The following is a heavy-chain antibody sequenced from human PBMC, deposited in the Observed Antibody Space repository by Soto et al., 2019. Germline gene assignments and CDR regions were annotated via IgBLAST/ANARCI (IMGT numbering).Heavy chain of an antibody. CDR3: AREENIAVVPDY. D-gene: IGHD6-19*01. V-gene: IGHV3-30-3*01. CDR1: GFTFSRYA. CDR2: ISYDGSNK. J-gene: IGHJ4*02. Sequence: QVQLVESGGGAVQPGRSLRLSCVTSGFTFSRYAIHWVRQAPGKGLEWVAVISYDGSNKYYADSVKGRFTISRDNSKNALYLQMNSLRPEDTAVYYCAREENIAVVPDYWGQGTLVTVSS.